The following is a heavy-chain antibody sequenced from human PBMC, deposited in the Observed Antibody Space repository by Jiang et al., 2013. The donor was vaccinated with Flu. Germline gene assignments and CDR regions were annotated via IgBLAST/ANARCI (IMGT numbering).Heavy chain of an antibody. V-gene: IGHV1-3*01. CDR2: IHPGNGNT. CDR1: GYTFTKFT. J-gene: IGHJ4*02. CDR3: ARDDGTTWLQDS. D-gene: IGHD1/OR15-1a*01. Sequence: GAEVKKPGASVEVSCKTSGYTFTKFTMHWVRQAPGQRLEWMGWIHPGNGNTKYSQKFQGRVTITSDTSASTVYMELSGLRSEDTAVYFCARDDGTTWLQDSWGQGTLVTVSS.